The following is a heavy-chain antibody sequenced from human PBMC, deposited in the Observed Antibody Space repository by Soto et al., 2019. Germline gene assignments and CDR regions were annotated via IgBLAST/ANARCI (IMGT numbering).Heavy chain of an antibody. Sequence: SETLSLTCTVSGGSISSYYWSWIRQPPGKGLEWIGYIYYSGSTNYNPSLKSRVTISVDTSKNQFSLKLSSVTAADTAVYYCARGMYYDFWSGYYPYYYYYGMDVRGQGTTVTVSS. D-gene: IGHD3-3*01. CDR1: GGSISSYY. CDR2: IYYSGST. CDR3: ARGMYYDFWSGYYPYYYYYGMDV. J-gene: IGHJ6*02. V-gene: IGHV4-59*01.